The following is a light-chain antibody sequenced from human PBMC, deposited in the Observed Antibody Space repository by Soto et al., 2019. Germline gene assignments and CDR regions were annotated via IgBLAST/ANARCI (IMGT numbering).Light chain of an antibody. CDR1: NIGDKR. CDR2: YDS. V-gene: IGLV3-21*04. CDR3: QVWDIMTDNYV. J-gene: IGLJ1*01. Sequence: SYELTQPPSVSVAPEKTATITCGGDNIGDKRVHWYRQKPGQAPVLLISYDSDRPSGIPERFSGSNSGNKATLTISRVEAGDEADYYCQVWDIMTDNYVFGGGTKLTVL.